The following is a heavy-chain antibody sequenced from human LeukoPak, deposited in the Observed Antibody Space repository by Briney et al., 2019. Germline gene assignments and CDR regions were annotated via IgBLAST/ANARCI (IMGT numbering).Heavy chain of an antibody. CDR1: GYSISSGYY. D-gene: IGHD2-15*01. CDR2: IYHSGST. J-gene: IGHJ5*02. Sequence: PSETLSLTCTVSGYSISSGYYWGWIRQPPGKGLEWIGSIYHSGSTYYNPSLKSRVTISVDTSKNQFSLKLNSVTAADTTVYYCARVDGSCSGGSCPSGNWFDPWGQGTLVTVSS. V-gene: IGHV4-38-2*02. CDR3: ARVDGSCSGGSCPSGNWFDP.